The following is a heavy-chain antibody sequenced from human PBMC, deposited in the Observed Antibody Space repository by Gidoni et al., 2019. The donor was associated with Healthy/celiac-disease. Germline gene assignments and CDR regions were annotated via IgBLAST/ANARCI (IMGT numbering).Heavy chain of an antibody. J-gene: IGHJ6*02. V-gene: IGHV1-46*01. Sequence: QVQLVQSGDEVKKPGASVKVSYKASGYTFTGYYMHWVRQAPGQGLEWMGIINPSGGSTSYEQKFQGRVTMTRDTSTSTVYMELSSLRSEDTAVYYCARDHRDFWTGSLGPRGGMDVWGQGTTVTVSS. CDR3: ARDHRDFWTGSLGPRGGMDV. D-gene: IGHD3-3*01. CDR2: INPSGGST. CDR1: GYTFTGYY.